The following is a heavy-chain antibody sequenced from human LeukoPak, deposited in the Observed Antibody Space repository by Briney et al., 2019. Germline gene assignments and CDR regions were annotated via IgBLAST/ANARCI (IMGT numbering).Heavy chain of an antibody. CDR3: ARRIAVAGSSLDY. D-gene: IGHD6-19*01. CDR1: GFIVSSNY. V-gene: IGHV3-66*04. Sequence: GGSLRLSCAASGFIVSSNYMSRVRQAPGKGLEWVSVIYSGGSTYYADSVKGRFTISRDNSKNTPYLQMNSLRAEDTAVYYCARRIAVAGSSLDYWGQGTLVTVSS. J-gene: IGHJ4*02. CDR2: IYSGGST.